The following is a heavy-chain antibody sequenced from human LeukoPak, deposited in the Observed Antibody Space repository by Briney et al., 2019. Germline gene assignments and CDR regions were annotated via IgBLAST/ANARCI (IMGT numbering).Heavy chain of an antibody. CDR2: IIPILGIA. V-gene: IGHV1-69*04. CDR1: GGTFSSYA. D-gene: IGHD3-22*01. Sequence: SVKVSCEASGGTFSSYAISWVRQAPGQGLEWMGRIIPILGIANYAQKFQGRVTITADKSTSTAYMELSSLRSEDTAVYYCAAYYYDSHLDYWGQGTLVTVSS. CDR3: AAYYYDSHLDY. J-gene: IGHJ4*02.